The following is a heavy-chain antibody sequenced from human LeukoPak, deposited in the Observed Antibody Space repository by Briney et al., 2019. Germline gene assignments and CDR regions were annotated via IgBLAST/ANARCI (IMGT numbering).Heavy chain of an antibody. CDR2: IYSSGST. J-gene: IGHJ4*02. V-gene: IGHV4-61*02. CDR1: GGSITSGNYY. D-gene: IGHD3-16*02. Sequence: PSQTLSLTCTVSGGSITSGNYYWSWIRQPARKGPEWIGRIYSSGSTDYNPSLKSRVTILVDRSKNQFSLRLSSVTAADTAVYYCARGVDYDYVWGSYRLHYFDYWGQGTLVTVSS. CDR3: ARGVDYDYVWGSYRLHYFDY.